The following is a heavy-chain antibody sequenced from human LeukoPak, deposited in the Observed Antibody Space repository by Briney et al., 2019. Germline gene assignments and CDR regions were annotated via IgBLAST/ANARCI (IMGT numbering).Heavy chain of an antibody. J-gene: IGHJ6*04. CDR1: GFTFSSYA. D-gene: IGHD3-10*01. V-gene: IGHV3-30*04. CDR2: ISYDGSNK. Sequence: GRSLRLSCAASGFTFSSYAMHWVRQAPGKGLEWVAVISYDGSNKYYADSVKGRFTISRDNSKNTLYLQMNSLRAEDTAVYYCARAELWFGELGGYYYGMDVWGKGTTVTVSS. CDR3: ARAELWFGELGGYYYGMDV.